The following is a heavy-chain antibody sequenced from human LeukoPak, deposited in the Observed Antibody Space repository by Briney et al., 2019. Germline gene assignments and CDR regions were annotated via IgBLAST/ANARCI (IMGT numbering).Heavy chain of an antibody. V-gene: IGHV4-39*01. CDR1: GGSISSTTYY. D-gene: IGHD4-11*01. CDR3: ARRSPAVTNREDWFDP. CDR2: IYYSGST. Sequence: PSETLSLTCTVSGGSISSTTYYWGWIRQPPGKGLEWIGYIYYSGSTYYNPSLKSRVTISVDTSKNQFSLKLSSVTAADTAVYFGARRSPAVTNREDWFDPWGQGTLVTVSS. J-gene: IGHJ5*02.